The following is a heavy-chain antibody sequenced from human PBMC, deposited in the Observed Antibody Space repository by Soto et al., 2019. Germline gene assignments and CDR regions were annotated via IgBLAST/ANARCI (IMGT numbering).Heavy chain of an antibody. J-gene: IGHJ5*02. CDR3: ARDSNAAGYYDSSGSFDP. CDR1: GGSISSSNW. V-gene: IGHV4-4*02. D-gene: IGHD3-22*01. CDR2: IYHSGST. Sequence: PSETLSLTCAVSGGSISSSNWWSWVRQPPGKGLEWIGEIYHSGSTNYNPSLKSRVTISVDKSKNQFSLKLSSVTAADTAVYYCARDSNAAGYYDSSGSFDPWGQGTLVT.